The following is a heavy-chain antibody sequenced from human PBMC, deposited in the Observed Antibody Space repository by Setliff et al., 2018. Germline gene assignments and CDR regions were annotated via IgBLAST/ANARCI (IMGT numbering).Heavy chain of an antibody. J-gene: IGHJ4*02. D-gene: IGHD3-10*01. V-gene: IGHV4-39*01. CDR1: GGSISSGSYY. CDR3: ARHLLVQGTYHFDY. Sequence: PSETLSLTCSVSGGSISSGSYYWGLIRQSPGKGLELIGSMYYSGSTYYNPSLKGRVTLSVDTTKNQFSLKLTSMTAADTAVYFCARHLLVQGTYHFDYWGQGSPVTVSS. CDR2: MYYSGST.